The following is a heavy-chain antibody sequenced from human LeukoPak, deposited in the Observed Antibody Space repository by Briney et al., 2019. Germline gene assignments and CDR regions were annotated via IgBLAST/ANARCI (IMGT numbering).Heavy chain of an antibody. J-gene: IGHJ4*02. CDR3: AGDVATPSSF. D-gene: IGHD6-6*01. Sequence: SETLSLTCTVSGGSISSGSYDWYWIRQPAGKGLEWIGRIYTSGSTNYNPSLKSRVTMSVDTSKNQFSLKLSSVTAADTAVYYCAGDVATPSSFWGQGTLVTVSS. CDR1: GGSISSGSYD. V-gene: IGHV4-61*02. CDR2: IYTSGST.